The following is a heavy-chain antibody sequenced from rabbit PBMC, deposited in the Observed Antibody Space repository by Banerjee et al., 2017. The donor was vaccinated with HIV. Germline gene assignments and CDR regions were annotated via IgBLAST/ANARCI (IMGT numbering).Heavy chain of an antibody. CDR1: RFY. Sequence: RFYMCWVRQAPGKGLQWIACINAYTAKPVYATWAKGRFTISRTSSTTVTLQMTSLTAADTATYFCARDLASVIGWNFNLWGPGTLVTVS. V-gene: IGHV1S40*01. D-gene: IGHD4-1*01. CDR2: INAYTAKP. J-gene: IGHJ4*01. CDR3: ARDLASVIGWNFNL.